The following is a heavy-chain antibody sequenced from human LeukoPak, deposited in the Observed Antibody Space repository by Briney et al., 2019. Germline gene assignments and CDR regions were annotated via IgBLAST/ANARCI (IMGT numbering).Heavy chain of an antibody. CDR1: GYTFTSYG. CDR2: ISAYNGNT. Sequence: GASMKVSCKASGYTFTSYGISWVRQAPGQGLEWMGWISAYNGNTNYAQKLQGRVTMTTDTSTSTAYMELRSLRSDDTAVYYCARDWGYCSSTSCYLVWGQGTLVTVSS. D-gene: IGHD2-2*01. CDR3: ARDWGYCSSTSCYLV. V-gene: IGHV1-18*01. J-gene: IGHJ4*02.